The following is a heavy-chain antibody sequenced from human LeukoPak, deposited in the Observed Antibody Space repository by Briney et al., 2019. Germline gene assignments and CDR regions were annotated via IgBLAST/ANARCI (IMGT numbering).Heavy chain of an antibody. CDR3: ARDLGKGSSSWYHGY. CDR2: INPNSGGT. D-gene: IGHD6-13*01. Sequence: ASVKVSCKASGYTFTGYYMHWVPQAPAQGLEWMGRINPNSGGTNYAQKFQGRVTMTRDTSISTAYMELSRLRSDDTAVYYCARDLGKGSSSWYHGYWGQGTLVTVSS. J-gene: IGHJ4*02. V-gene: IGHV1-2*06. CDR1: GYTFTGYY.